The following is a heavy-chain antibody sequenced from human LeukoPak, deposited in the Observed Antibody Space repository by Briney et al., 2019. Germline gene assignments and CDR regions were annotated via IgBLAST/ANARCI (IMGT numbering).Heavy chain of an antibody. Sequence: GGSLRLSCVASGFTISNYSMNWVRQAPGKGLEWVSSISSRSSYIFYADSVKGRFTISRDNAKNSLYLQMNSLRAEDTAVYYCARGGYDSSGYRIEDYWGQGTLVTVSS. CDR2: ISSRSSYI. V-gene: IGHV3-21*01. J-gene: IGHJ4*02. CDR3: ARGGYDSSGYRIEDY. D-gene: IGHD3-22*01. CDR1: GFTISNYS.